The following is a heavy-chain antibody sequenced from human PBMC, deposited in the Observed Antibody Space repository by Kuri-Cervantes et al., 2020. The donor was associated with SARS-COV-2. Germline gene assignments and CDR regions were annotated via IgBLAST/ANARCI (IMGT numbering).Heavy chain of an antibody. CDR3: ARASEEHMIVVVITTGGWFDP. V-gene: IGHV4-34*01. D-gene: IGHD3-22*01. CDR1: GGSFSGYY. J-gene: IGHJ5*02. CDR2: INHSGST. Sequence: SQTLSLTCAVYGGSFSGYYWSWIRQPPGKGLEWIGEINHSGSTNYNPSLTSRVTISVDTSKNQFSLKLSSVTAADTAVYYCARASEEHMIVVVITTGGWFDPWGQGTLVTVSS.